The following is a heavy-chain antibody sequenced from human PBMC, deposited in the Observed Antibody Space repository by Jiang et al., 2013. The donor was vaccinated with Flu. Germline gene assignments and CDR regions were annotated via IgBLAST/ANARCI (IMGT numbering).Heavy chain of an antibody. V-gene: IGHV6-1*01. D-gene: IGHD5-12*01. CDR1: GDSVSSSSSA. CDR2: TYYKSKWYN. Sequence: SQTLSLTCAISGDSVSSSSSAWNWIRQSPSRGLEWLGRTYYKSKWYNDYTVSEKSRITISPDTSKNQVSLQLNFVTPEDTAVYFCARDGGGGYHWYFDLWGRGTLATVSS. J-gene: IGHJ2*01. CDR3: ARDGGGGYHWYFDL.